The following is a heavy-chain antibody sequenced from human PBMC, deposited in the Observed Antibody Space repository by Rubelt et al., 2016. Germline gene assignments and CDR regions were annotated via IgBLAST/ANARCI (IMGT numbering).Heavy chain of an antibody. V-gene: IGHV3-74*01. CDR1: GFTFSSYW. CDR3: TLSTGLYYYGMDV. D-gene: IGHD1-14*01. Sequence: EVQLVESGGGLVQPGGSLRLSCAASGFTFSSYWMHWVRQAPGKGLVWVSRISPDGSTTNYADPVKGRFTISRDNARKTIYLQMNSLRAEDTAVYYCTLSTGLYYYGMDVWGQGTTVTVSS. CDR2: ISPDGSTT. J-gene: IGHJ6*02.